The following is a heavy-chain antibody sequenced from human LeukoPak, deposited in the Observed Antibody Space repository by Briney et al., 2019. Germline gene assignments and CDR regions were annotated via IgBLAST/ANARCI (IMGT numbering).Heavy chain of an antibody. CDR2: IIPIFGTA. CDR1: GYTFTDYN. Sequence: SVKVSCKASGYTFTDYNFSWVRQAPGQVLEWMGGIIPIFGTANYAQKFQGRVTITADESTSTAYMELSSLRSEDTAVYYCARDCFLVVAAHNYFQHWGQGTLVTVSS. J-gene: IGHJ1*01. D-gene: IGHD2-15*01. CDR3: ARDCFLVVAAHNYFQH. V-gene: IGHV1-69*13.